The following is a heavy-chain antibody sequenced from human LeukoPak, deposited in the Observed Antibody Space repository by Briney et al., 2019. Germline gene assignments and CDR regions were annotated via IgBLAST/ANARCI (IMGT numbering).Heavy chain of an antibody. Sequence: SETLSLTCAVYGGSFSGYYWSWIRQPPGKGLEWIGEINHSGSTNYNPSLKSRVTISVDTSKNQFSLKLSSVTAADTAVYYCARERPRTYYDFPLGMDVWGQGTTVTVSS. J-gene: IGHJ6*02. CDR1: GGSFSGYY. CDR3: ARERPRTYYDFPLGMDV. CDR2: INHSGST. D-gene: IGHD3-3*01. V-gene: IGHV4-34*01.